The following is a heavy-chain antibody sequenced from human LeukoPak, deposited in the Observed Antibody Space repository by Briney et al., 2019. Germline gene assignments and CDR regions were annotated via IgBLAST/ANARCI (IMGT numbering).Heavy chain of an antibody. V-gene: IGHV1-46*01. J-gene: IGHJ4*02. CDR1: GYTFCSCF. Sequence: ASEKVSCTASGYTFCSCFMYWGRQAPGHGLEWMGLINPRGGNTRYAQKFQGRVTMTRDTSTSTVYMELSSRRSEDTAMYYCARDRTHYYESSGYYSRWEYWGQGTLVTVSS. CDR3: ARDRTHYYESSGYYSRWEY. CDR2: INPRGGNT. D-gene: IGHD3-22*01.